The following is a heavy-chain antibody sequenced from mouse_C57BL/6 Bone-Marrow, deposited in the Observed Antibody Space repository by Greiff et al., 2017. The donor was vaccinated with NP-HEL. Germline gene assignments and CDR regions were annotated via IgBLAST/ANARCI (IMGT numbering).Heavy chain of an antibody. CDR1: GFSLTSYA. Sequence: VQLQQSGPGLVAPSQSLSITCTVSGFSLTSYAISWVRQPPGKGLEWLGVIWTGGGTNYNSALKSRLSISKDNSKSQVFLKMNSLQTDDTARYYCARNRGYYYGSSYVEYFDVWGTGTTVTVSS. J-gene: IGHJ1*03. D-gene: IGHD1-1*01. CDR2: IWTGGGT. V-gene: IGHV2-9-1*01. CDR3: ARNRGYYYGSSYVEYFDV.